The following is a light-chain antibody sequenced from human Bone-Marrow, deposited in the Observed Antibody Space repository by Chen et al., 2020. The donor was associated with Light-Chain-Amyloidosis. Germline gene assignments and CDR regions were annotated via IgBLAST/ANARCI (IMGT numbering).Light chain of an antibody. CDR2: RDT. CDR3: QSADSSGTYEVI. V-gene: IGLV3-25*03. CDR1: DLPTKY. Sequence: SYELTQPPSVSVYPGQTARITCSGDDLPTKYAYWYQQKPGQAPVLVIHRDTERPSGISELFSGSSSGTTATLTISGVQAEDEADYHCQSADSSGTYEVIFGGGTKLTVL. J-gene: IGLJ2*01.